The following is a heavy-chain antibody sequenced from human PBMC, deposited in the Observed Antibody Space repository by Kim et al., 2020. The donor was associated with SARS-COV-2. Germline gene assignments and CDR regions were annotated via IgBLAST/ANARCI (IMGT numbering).Heavy chain of an antibody. Sequence: SETLSLTCSVSGQSITDTSSFWGWVRQAPGAGLEWIATVSYQFYTYYNPSLKSRVAVSVDMSTNQFSLRLHSLRASDAAVYFCARHARLLSTFDLWGQGTLVAFSS. D-gene: IGHD3-9*01. CDR1: GQSITDTSSF. J-gene: IGHJ4*02. CDR2: VSYQFYT. V-gene: IGHV4-39*01. CDR3: ARHARLLSTFDL.